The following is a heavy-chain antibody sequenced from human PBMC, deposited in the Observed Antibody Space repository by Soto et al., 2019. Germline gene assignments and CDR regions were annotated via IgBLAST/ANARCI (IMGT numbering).Heavy chain of an antibody. V-gene: IGHV3-23*01. CDR3: AKGSASGRPYYFDS. Sequence: PGGSLRLSCEASGFTFSSYAMSWVRQSPGKGLEWVSAITADGGDTYHADSVKGRFTISRDNTKNTLFLQMSSLKAEDTAVFYCAKGSASGRPYYFDSWGQGTLVTVSS. CDR2: ITADGGDT. D-gene: IGHD5-12*01. CDR1: GFTFSSYA. J-gene: IGHJ4*02.